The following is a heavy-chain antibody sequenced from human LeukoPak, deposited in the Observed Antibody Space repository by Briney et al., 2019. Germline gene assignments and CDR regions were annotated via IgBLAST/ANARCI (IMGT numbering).Heavy chain of an antibody. V-gene: IGHV3-48*03. Sequence: PGGSLRLSCAASGFTFSSYEMNWVRQAPGKGLEWVSYISSSGSTIYYADSVKGRFTISRDNAKNSLYLQMNSLRAEDTAVYYCAKDSYDSSGYYYYYYMDVWGKGTTVTISS. J-gene: IGHJ6*03. CDR2: ISSSGSTI. CDR3: AKDSYDSSGYYYYYYMDV. D-gene: IGHD3-22*01. CDR1: GFTFSSYE.